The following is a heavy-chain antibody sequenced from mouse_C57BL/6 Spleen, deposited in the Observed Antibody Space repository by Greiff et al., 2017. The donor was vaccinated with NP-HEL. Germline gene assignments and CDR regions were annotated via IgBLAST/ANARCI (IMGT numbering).Heavy chain of an antibody. CDR1: GYTFTDYN. Sequence: EVQLQQSGPELVKPGASVKIPCKASGYTFTDYNMDWVKQSHGKSLEWIGDINPNNGGTIYNQKFKGKATLTVDKSSSTAYMELRSLTSEDTAVYYCARSRIYYYGSSYYFDYWGQGTTLTVSS. CDR3: ARSRIYYYGSSYYFDY. D-gene: IGHD1-1*01. V-gene: IGHV1-18*01. CDR2: INPNNGGT. J-gene: IGHJ2*01.